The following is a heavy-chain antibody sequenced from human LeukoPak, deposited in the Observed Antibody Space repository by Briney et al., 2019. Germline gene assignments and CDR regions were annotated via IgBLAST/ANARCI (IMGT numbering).Heavy chain of an antibody. V-gene: IGHV1-2*02. D-gene: IGHD3-10*01. CDR2: INTNSGGT. Sequence: ASVKVSCTASGYTFTGYYMHWVRHAPGQGLEWMGWINTNSGGTNYAQRFQGRVTVSRDTSISTAYMELSRLRSDDTAVYYCARVSELLWFGELCPGCDPWGQGTLVTVSS. CDR3: ARVSELLWFGELCPGCDP. CDR1: GYTFTGYY. J-gene: IGHJ5*02.